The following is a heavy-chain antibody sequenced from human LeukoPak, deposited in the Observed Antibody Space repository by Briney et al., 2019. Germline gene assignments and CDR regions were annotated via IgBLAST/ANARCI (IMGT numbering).Heavy chain of an antibody. Sequence: PGGSLRLSCAASGFALSGYAMHWVRQAPGKGLEWLAFIQYDGTTKYGDSMKGRFTISRDNSKVFLQMNSLTAEDTAVYYCARERQNKDFWSGGDYWGQGTLVTVSS. CDR2: IQYDGTTK. J-gene: IGHJ4*02. V-gene: IGHV3-30*02. D-gene: IGHD3-3*01. CDR3: ARERQNKDFWSGGDY. CDR1: GFALSGYA.